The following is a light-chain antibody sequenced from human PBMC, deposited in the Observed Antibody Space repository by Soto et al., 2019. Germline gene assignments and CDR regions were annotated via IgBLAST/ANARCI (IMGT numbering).Light chain of an antibody. Sequence: QSALTQPASVSGSPGQSITISCTGTSSDAGSYNYVSWYQQHPGKAPKLMIYDVSNRPSGVSNRFSGSKSGNTASLTISGLQAEDEADYYCSSYASSRDVLFGGGTKLTVL. V-gene: IGLV2-14*01. CDR1: SSDAGSYNY. CDR3: SSYASSRDVL. CDR2: DVS. J-gene: IGLJ2*01.